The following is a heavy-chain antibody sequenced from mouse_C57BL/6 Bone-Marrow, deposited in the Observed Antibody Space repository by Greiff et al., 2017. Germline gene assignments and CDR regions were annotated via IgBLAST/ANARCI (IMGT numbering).Heavy chain of an antibody. D-gene: IGHD1-1*01. V-gene: IGHV3-6*01. J-gene: IGHJ2*01. CDR2: ISYDGSN. CDR1: GYSITSGYY. Sequence: VQLQQSGPGLVKPSQSLSLTCSVTGYSITSGYYWNWIRQFPGNKLEWMGYISYDGSNNYNPSLKNRISITRDTSKNQFFLKLNSVTTEDTATYYGARKGLYNGSFYYFDYWGQGTTLTVSS. CDR3: ARKGLYNGSFYYFDY.